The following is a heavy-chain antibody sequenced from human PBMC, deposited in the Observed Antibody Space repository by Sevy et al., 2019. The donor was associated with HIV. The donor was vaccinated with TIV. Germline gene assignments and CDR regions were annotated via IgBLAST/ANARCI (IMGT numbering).Heavy chain of an antibody. CDR2: IHQSGST. V-gene: IGHV4-30-2*01. CDR3: XXXXXXXXWGYYFDY. D-gene: IGHD3-16*01. CDR1: GGSISSGLYS. J-gene: IGHJ4*02. Sequence: SETLSLTCAVSGGSISSGLYSWSWIRQPPGKGLEWIGYIHQSGSTSYTPSLKSRVNISLDRSKNQFSLKMSSVRAAXXXXXXXXXXXXXXXWGYYFDYWGQGTLVTVSS.